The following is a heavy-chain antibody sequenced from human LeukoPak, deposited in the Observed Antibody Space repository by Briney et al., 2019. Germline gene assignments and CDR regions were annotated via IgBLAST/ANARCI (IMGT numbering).Heavy chain of an antibody. J-gene: IGHJ4*01. Sequence: GGSLRLSCAPSGFTFDNSAMTWVRQAPGKGLEWVSEITGSGGSTYYADSVKGRFTISRDNSKNTLYLQMNSLRAEDTAIYYCARELFDFDYWGQGTLVTVSS. CDR3: ARELFDFDY. CDR2: ITGSGGST. D-gene: IGHD3-10*01. V-gene: IGHV3-23*01. CDR1: GFTFDNSA.